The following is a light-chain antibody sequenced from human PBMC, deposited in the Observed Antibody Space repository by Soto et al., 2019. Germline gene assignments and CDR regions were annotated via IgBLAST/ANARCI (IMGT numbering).Light chain of an antibody. CDR3: QSYDATNRV. Sequence: NFMLTQPHSVSESPGKTVIISCTRSSGSIASNYVQWYQQRPGSSHPTVIYEDDQRPSGVPDRFSGSIDRSSNSASLTISGLETEDEADYYWQSYDATNRVFGGGTKLTVL. V-gene: IGLV6-57*01. CDR1: SGSIASNY. J-gene: IGLJ3*02. CDR2: EDD.